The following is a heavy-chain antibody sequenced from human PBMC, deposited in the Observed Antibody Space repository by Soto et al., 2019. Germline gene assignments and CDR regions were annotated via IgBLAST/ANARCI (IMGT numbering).Heavy chain of an antibody. CDR1: GFTFSNYA. CDR2: ISGRGDTI. J-gene: IGHJ3*02. D-gene: IGHD3-16*01. CDR3: ALSLRGLAFDI. Sequence: GGSLRLSCAASGFTFSNYAMSWVRQAPGKGLDWVSSISGRGDTIDYADSEKGRFTISRDNSKNTMYLQMNGLRAEDTAVYYCALSLRGLAFDIWGQGTMVTVSS. V-gene: IGHV3-23*01.